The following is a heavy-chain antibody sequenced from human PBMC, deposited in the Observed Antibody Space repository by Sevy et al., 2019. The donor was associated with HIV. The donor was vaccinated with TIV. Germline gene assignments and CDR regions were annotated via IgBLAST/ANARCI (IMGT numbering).Heavy chain of an antibody. CDR2: ISGSGGSGDKT. D-gene: IGHD3-22*01. Sequence: GGSLRLSCAVSGFTFNNYGMHWVRQAPGKGLEWVSGISGSGGSGDKTNYADSVKGRFTISRDDSKNSLYLQLNSLRAEDTAIYYCARKYDSSGYFDYWGQGTLVTVSS. CDR3: ARKYDSSGYFDY. CDR1: GFTFNNYG. J-gene: IGHJ4*02. V-gene: IGHV3-23*01.